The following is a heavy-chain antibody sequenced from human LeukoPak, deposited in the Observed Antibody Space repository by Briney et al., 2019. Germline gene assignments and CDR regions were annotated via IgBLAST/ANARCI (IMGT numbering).Heavy chain of an antibody. V-gene: IGHV4-59*01. CDR1: GGSISSYY. D-gene: IGHD6-19*01. CDR3: ARGGSSGWYYHFDY. J-gene: IGHJ4*02. CDR2: IYYNVSI. Sequence: PETLSLTCTVSGGSISSYYWSWIRQPPGKGLEWIGYIYYNVSINHNPSLKSRVIISVDTSKNQFSLKLSAVTAADTAVYYCARGGSSGWYYHFDYWGQGTLVTVSS.